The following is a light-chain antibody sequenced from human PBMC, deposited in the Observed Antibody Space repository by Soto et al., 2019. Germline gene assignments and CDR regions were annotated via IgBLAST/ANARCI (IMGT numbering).Light chain of an antibody. Sequence: AIQMTQSPSSLSASVGDRVTITCRASQGIRNDLGWYQQKPEKAPNLLIYSASSLQSGVPSRFSGSGSGTDFTITISSLQPEDFATYYCLQDYNYPRAFGQGTNVEIK. CDR3: LQDYNYPRA. V-gene: IGKV1-6*01. CDR1: QGIRND. CDR2: SAS. J-gene: IGKJ1*01.